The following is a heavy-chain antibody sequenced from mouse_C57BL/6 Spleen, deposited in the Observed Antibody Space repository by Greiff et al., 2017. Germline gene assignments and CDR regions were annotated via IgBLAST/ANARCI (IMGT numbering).Heavy chain of an antibody. J-gene: IGHJ4*01. V-gene: IGHV2-6-1*01. D-gene: IGHD2-3*01. CDR1: GFSLTSYG. CDR2: IWSDGST. CDR3: ARHDGYAGYYAMDY. Sequence: VQLKESGPGLVAPSQSLSITCTVSGFSLTSYGVHWVRQPPGKGLEWLVVIWSDGSTTYNSALKSRLSISKDNSKSPVFLKMNSLQTDDTAMYYCARHDGYAGYYAMDYWGQGTSVTVSS.